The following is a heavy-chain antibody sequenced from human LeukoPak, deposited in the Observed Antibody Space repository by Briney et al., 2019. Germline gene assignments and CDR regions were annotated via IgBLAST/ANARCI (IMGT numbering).Heavy chain of an antibody. CDR3: AKPFLGYCSSTSCYPPAY. Sequence: GGSLRLSCAASGFTFSSYSMNWVRQAPGKGLEWVSSISSSSSYIYYADSVKGRFTISRDNAKNTLYLQMNSLRAEDTAVYYCAKPFLGYCSSTSCYPPAYWGQGTLVTVSS. D-gene: IGHD2-2*01. CDR2: ISSSSSYI. J-gene: IGHJ4*02. V-gene: IGHV3-21*01. CDR1: GFTFSSYS.